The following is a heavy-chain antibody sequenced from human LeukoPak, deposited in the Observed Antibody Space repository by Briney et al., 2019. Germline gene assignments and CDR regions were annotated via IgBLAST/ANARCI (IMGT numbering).Heavy chain of an antibody. CDR2: ISTYNGNT. CDR1: DDTFSNYG. Sequence: ASVKVSCKASDDTFSNYGISWVRQAPRQGLEWMGWISTYNGNTHYAQKFQGRVTMTTDTSTNIAYLELRDLRSDDTAVYYCARTQWLEDAFDFWGQGTVVTVSS. CDR3: ARTQWLEDAFDF. V-gene: IGHV1-18*01. D-gene: IGHD6-19*01. J-gene: IGHJ3*01.